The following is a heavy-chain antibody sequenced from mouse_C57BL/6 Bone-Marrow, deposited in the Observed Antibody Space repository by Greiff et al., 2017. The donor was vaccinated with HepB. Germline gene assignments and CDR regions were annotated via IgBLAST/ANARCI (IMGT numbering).Heavy chain of an antibody. CDR2: IYPGSGNT. V-gene: IGHV1-76*01. CDR1: GYTFTDYY. D-gene: IGHD4-1*01. Sequence: VQLQQSGAELVRPGASVKLSCKASGYTFTDYYINWVKQRPGQGLEWIARIYPGSGNTYYNEKFKGKATLTAEKSSSTAYMQLSSLTSEDSAVYFCARRDGNWDYFDYWGQGTTLTVSS. CDR3: ARRDGNWDYFDY. J-gene: IGHJ2*01.